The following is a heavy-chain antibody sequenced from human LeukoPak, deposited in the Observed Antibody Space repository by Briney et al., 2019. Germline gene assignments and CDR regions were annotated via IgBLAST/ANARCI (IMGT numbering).Heavy chain of an antibody. CDR1: GGTFSSYA. V-gene: IGHV1-69*01. Sequence: GSSVKVSCKASGGTFSSYAISWVRQAPGQGLEWMGGIIPIFGTANYAQKFQGRVTITADESTSTAYMELSSLRSEDTAVYYCAVDIVVVPAAMTLFDYWGQGTLVTVSS. CDR2: IIPIFGTA. J-gene: IGHJ4*02. D-gene: IGHD2-2*01. CDR3: AVDIVVVPAAMTLFDY.